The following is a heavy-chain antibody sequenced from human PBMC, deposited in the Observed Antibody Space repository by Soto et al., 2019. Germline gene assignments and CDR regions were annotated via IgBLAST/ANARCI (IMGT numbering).Heavy chain of an antibody. J-gene: IGHJ4*02. CDR1: GFTVSTYG. CDR2: ISRDGGTK. D-gene: IGHD7-27*01. CDR3: TGGVASGY. V-gene: IGHV3-30*03. Sequence: QVQLVESGGGVVQPGRSLRLSCAVSGFTVSTYGMHWVRQAPGKGLEWVAVISRDGGTKYYADSVKGRFTISRDNSRNRLFVELKSLRGDDVAVYYCTGGVASGYWGQGTLVTVSS.